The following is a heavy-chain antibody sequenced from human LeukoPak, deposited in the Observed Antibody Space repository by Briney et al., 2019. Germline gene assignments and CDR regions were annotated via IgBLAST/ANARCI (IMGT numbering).Heavy chain of an antibody. CDR3: AKDVYYDSSGYYLG. D-gene: IGHD3-22*01. V-gene: IGHV3-23*01. CDR2: ISGSGGST. J-gene: IGHJ4*02. Sequence: GGSLRLSCAASGFTFSSYAMSWVRQAPGKGLEWVSAISGSGGSTYYADSVKGRFTISRDNSKNTLYLQMNSLRAEDTAVYYCAKDVYYDSSGYYLGWGQGTLVTVSS. CDR1: GFTFSSYA.